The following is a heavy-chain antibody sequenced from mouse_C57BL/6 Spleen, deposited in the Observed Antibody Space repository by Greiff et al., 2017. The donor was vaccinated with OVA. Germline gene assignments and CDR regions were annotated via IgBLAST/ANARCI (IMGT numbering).Heavy chain of an antibody. J-gene: IGHJ2*01. Sequence: VQLKQSGAELVRPGASVTLSCKASGFTFTDSEMHWVKQTPVPGLEWIGAIDPEPGGTAYPQKFTGKAILTADKASRTAYMERRSLTSEDSAVYYCTKGGFYYFDYWGQGTTLTVSS. CDR2: IDPEPGGT. V-gene: IGHV1-15*01. CDR1: GFTFTDSE. CDR3: TKGGFYYFDY.